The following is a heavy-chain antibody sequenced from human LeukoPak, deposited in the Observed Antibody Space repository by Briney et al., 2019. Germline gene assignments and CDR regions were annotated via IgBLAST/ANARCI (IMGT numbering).Heavy chain of an antibody. CDR3: ARLPSGYYPDY. D-gene: IGHD3-22*01. Sequence: SETLSLTCAVYGGSFSGYYWSWIRQPPGKGLEWIGEINHSGSTNYNPSLKSRVTISVDTSKNQFSLKLSSVTAADTAVYYCARLPSGYYPDYWGQGTLVTVSS. CDR2: INHSGST. J-gene: IGHJ4*02. V-gene: IGHV4-34*01. CDR1: GGSFSGYY.